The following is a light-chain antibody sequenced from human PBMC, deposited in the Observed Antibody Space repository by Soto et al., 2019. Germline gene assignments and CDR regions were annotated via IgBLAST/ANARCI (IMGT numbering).Light chain of an antibody. CDR3: QSYDSSLSGWV. J-gene: IGLJ3*02. CDR1: SSNIGAGYN. V-gene: IGLV1-40*01. CDR2: GNS. Sequence: QSVLTQPPSVSGAPGQRGTISCTGSSSNIGAGYNVHWYQQLPGTAPKLLIYGNSNRPPAVPNRFPGSKSGTAAPLAITGLQAEDEADYYCQSYDSSLSGWVFGGGTKLTVL.